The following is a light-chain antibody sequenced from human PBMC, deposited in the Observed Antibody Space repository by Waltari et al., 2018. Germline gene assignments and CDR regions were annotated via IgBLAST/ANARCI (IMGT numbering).Light chain of an antibody. J-gene: IGKJ1*01. CDR2: KAS. CDR1: QCISSW. Sequence: DIQRTQSLSTLYAYVGDAVTITCRSIQCISSWLALYQLKPGTAPKLLIYKASSLQSGVPSRFSGSGSGTEFTLTISSLQPDDLATYYCQQYSSNPWTFGQGTKVEIK. V-gene: IGKV1-5*03. CDR3: QQYSSNPWT.